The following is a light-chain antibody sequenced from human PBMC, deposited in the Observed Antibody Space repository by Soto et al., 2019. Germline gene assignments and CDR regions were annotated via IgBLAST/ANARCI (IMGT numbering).Light chain of an antibody. CDR1: SSDVGGYNS. V-gene: IGLV2-8*01. J-gene: IGLJ2*01. CDR3: TSYAGSNNLI. Sequence: QSALTQPPSASGSPGQSVTISCTGTSSDVGGYNSVSWYQQHPGKAPKLMIYEVNKRPSGVPDRFSASKSDNTASLTVSGLQAEDEADYYCTSYAGSNNLIFGGGTKLTV. CDR2: EVN.